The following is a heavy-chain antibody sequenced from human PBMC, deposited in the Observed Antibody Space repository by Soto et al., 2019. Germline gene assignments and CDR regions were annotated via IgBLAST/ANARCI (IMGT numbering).Heavy chain of an antibody. CDR2: IIPIFDTP. J-gene: IGHJ5*02. V-gene: IGHV1-69*12. Sequence: QVQLVQSGAEVKKPGSSVKVSCKASGGTFNTYAISWVRQAPGQGLEWMGGIIPIFDTPNYAQKFQGRLTITADESTSTAYMELSSLRSEDTAVYYCARDCRGECISTSPYNWFDPWGQGTLVTVSS. CDR3: ARDCRGECISTSPYNWFDP. D-gene: IGHD2-2*01. CDR1: GGTFNTYA.